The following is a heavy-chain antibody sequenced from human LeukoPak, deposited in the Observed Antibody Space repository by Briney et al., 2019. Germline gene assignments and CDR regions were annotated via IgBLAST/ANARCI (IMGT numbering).Heavy chain of an antibody. Sequence: PGRSLTPSHAPAGSTFSTSDTNSASQPPGKWLGWLSYSSRGGSTTNYADSVKGRLTISRDNPKNSLYLQMNRLIDEGAAVYYCATKHDYWGQGTLVTVSS. J-gene: IGHJ4*02. V-gene: IGHV3-48*03. CDR3: ATKHDY. CDR1: GSTFSTSD. CDR2: SSRGGSTT.